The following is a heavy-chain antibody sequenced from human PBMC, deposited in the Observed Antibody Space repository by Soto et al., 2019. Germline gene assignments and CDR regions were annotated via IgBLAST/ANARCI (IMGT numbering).Heavy chain of an antibody. CDR3: AKELKEQQLGRFDY. CDR1: GFTFDDYA. V-gene: IGHV3-9*01. Sequence: EVQLVESGGGSVQPGRSLRLSCAASGFTFDDYAMHWVRQAPGKGLEWVSGISWNSGSIGYADSVKGRFTISRDNAKNSLYLQMNSLRAEDTALYYCAKELKEQQLGRFDYWGQGTLVTVSS. D-gene: IGHD6-13*01. CDR2: ISWNSGSI. J-gene: IGHJ4*02.